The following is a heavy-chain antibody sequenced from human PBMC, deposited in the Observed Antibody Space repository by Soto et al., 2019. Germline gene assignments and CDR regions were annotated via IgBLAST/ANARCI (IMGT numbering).Heavy chain of an antibody. CDR1: VFTFNYHS. CDR3: AKTYCYGSGHFDY. Sequence: GGSLRLSCAASVFTFNYHSMHWVRQAPGKGLQWVAFISYDGSSKYYRDSVTGRFTISRDKSENTLYLKMNSLRAEDTAVYYCAKTYCYGSGHFDYWAQGTLVTSPQ. CDR2: ISYDGSSK. J-gene: IGHJ4*02. V-gene: IGHV3-30-3*02. D-gene: IGHD3-10*01.